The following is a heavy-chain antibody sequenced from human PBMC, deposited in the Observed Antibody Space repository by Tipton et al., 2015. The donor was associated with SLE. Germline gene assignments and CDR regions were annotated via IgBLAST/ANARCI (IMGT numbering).Heavy chain of an antibody. J-gene: IGHJ3*02. D-gene: IGHD3-3*01. V-gene: IGHV4-38-2*02. CDR1: GYSISSGCY. Sequence: TLSLTCTVSGYSISSGCYWGWIRQPPGKGLEWIGSIYHSGSTYYNPSLKSRVTISVDTSKNQFSLKLSSVTAADTAVYYCARVKNYDFWSGWAAFDIWGQGTMVTVSS. CDR2: IYHSGST. CDR3: ARVKNYDFWSGWAAFDI.